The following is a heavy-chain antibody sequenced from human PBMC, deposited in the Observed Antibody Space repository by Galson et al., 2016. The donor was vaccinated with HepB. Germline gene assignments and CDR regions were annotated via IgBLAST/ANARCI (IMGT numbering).Heavy chain of an antibody. V-gene: IGHV1-3*01. J-gene: IGHJ4*02. CDR3: AKGAGGWYDY. CDR2: IHAGNGNT. CDR1: GYIFTSYY. Sequence: SVKVSCKASGYIFTSYYIHWVRQAPGQRPEWMGWIHAGNGNTRYSQKFQGRVTITRDSSATTAYMEVSSLTSEDSAIYYCAKGAGGWYDYWGQGTLVTVSS. D-gene: IGHD6-19*01.